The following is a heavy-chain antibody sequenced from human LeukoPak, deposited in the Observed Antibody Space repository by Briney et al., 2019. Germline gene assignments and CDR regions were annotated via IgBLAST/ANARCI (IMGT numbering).Heavy chain of an antibody. Sequence: ASVKVSCKASGYTFTSYGISWVRQAHGQGLEWMGWVSTYSGNTNYAQKFQGRVTMTTDTSTSTTYMELKSLKSDDTAIYYCARGETKRLYYYDSSGEPFDYWGQGTLVTVSS. J-gene: IGHJ4*02. CDR1: GYTFTSYG. CDR3: ARGETKRLYYYDSSGEPFDY. CDR2: VSTYSGNT. V-gene: IGHV1-18*01. D-gene: IGHD3-22*01.